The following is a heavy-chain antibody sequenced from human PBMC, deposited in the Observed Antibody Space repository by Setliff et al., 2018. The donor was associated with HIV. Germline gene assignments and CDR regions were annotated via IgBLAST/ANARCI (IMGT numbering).Heavy chain of an antibody. CDR1: GGSINNHY. CDR3: ARRSIVGVTRGFYYYGLDV. J-gene: IGHJ6*02. CDR2: IYISGTT. D-gene: IGHD1-26*01. Sequence: SETLSLTCTVSGGSINNHYWYWIRQPPGKGLEWIEYIYISGTTNYNPSLKNRVTMSLDTSKTQVSLRLTSVTAADTAVYYCARRSIVGVTRGFYYYGLDVWGQGTTVTV. V-gene: IGHV4-4*09.